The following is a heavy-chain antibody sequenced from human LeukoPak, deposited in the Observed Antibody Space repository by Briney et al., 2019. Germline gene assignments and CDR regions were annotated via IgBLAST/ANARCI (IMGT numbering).Heavy chain of an antibody. CDR2: INQDGGEK. CDR3: ARGKATSGMSAGY. J-gene: IGHJ4*02. Sequence: GGSLRLSCAASGFTFSSYWMSWVRQAPGKGLEWVVNINQDGGEKYYVDSAKGRFTISRGNAKNSLYLQMNSLRAEDTAVYYCARGKATSGMSAGYWGQGTLVIVSS. D-gene: IGHD1-1*01. V-gene: IGHV3-7*01. CDR1: GFTFSSYW.